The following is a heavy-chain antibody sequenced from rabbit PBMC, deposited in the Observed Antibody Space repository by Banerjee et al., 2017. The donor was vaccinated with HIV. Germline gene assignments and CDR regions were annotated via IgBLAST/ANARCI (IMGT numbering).Heavy chain of an antibody. D-gene: IGHD1-1*01. J-gene: IGHJ4*01. CDR2: IYTGSSDNT. CDR1: GFSFSNGYV. Sequence: QEQLEESGGDLVKPEGSLTLTCTASGFSFSNGYVMCWVRQAPGKGLEWIACIYTGSSDNTYYASWAKGRFTISKTSWTTVTLQMTSLTAADTATYFCVRDYRYASSSGYYDLWGPGTLVTVS. V-gene: IGHV1S45*01. CDR3: VRDYRYASSSGYYDL.